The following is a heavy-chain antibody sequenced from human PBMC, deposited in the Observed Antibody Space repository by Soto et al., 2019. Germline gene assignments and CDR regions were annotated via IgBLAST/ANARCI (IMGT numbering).Heavy chain of an antibody. CDR3: AAEGYCSGGSCYDAFDI. CDR1: GFTFTSSA. V-gene: IGHV1-58*01. CDR2: IVVGSGNT. J-gene: IGHJ3*02. D-gene: IGHD2-15*01. Sequence: QMQLVQSGPEVKKPGTSVKVSCKASGFTFTSSAVQWVRQARGQRLEWIGWIVVGSGNTNYAQKFQERVTITRDMSTSTAYMELSCLRSEDTAVYYCAAEGYCSGGSCYDAFDIWGQGTMVTVSS.